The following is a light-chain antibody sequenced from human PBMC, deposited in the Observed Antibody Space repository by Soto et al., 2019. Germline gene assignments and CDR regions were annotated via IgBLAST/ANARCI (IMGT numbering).Light chain of an antibody. CDR2: SVS. J-gene: IGKJ1*01. CDR3: QQFSSYSRT. Sequence: DIQMTQSPSTLSASVVDRVTITCRASQSISSWLAWYQQKPGKAPKLLIYSVSNLDSGVPSRFSGSGSGTEFTLTISSLQPDDFATYYCQQFSSYSRTFGQGTKVDIK. V-gene: IGKV1-5*01. CDR1: QSISSW.